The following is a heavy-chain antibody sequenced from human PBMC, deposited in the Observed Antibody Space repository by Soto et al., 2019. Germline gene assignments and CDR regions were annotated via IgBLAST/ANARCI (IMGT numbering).Heavy chain of an antibody. CDR3: ARGGYCSGGSCRPNWFDP. CDR2: IYYSGST. Sequence: SETLSLTCTVSGGSISIYYWSWIRQPPGKGLEWIGYIYYSGSTNYNPSLKSRVTISVDTSKNQFSLKLSSVTAADTAVYYCARGGYCSGGSCRPNWFDPWGQGTLVTVSS. D-gene: IGHD2-15*01. V-gene: IGHV4-59*01. J-gene: IGHJ5*02. CDR1: GGSISIYY.